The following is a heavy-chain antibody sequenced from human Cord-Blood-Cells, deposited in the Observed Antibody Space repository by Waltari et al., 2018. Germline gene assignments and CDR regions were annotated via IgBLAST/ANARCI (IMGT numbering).Heavy chain of an antibody. CDR3: ARVVPTYCSSTSCYRIYWYFDL. Sequence: QVQLQQWGAGLLKPSETLSLTCAVYGGSFSGYYWSRMRPPPGKGRGGIGEINHSGSTNCNPSLKSRVTISVDTSKNQFSLKLSSVTAADTAVYYCARVVPTYCSSTSCYRIYWYFDLWGRGTLVTVSS. CDR2: INHSGST. D-gene: IGHD2-2*01. CDR1: GGSFSGYY. V-gene: IGHV4-34*01. J-gene: IGHJ2*01.